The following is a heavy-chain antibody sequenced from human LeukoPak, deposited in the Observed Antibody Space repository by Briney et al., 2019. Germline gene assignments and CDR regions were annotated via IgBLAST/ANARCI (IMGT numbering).Heavy chain of an antibody. V-gene: IGHV3-30*04. Sequence: PGRSLRLSCAASGFTFSSYAMHWVRQAPGKGLEWVAVISYDGSNKYYADSVKGRFTISRDNSKNTLYLQMNSLRAEDTAVYYCARDAVAGTIPLHYFDYWGQGTLVTVSS. CDR2: ISYDGSNK. CDR3: ARDAVAGTIPLHYFDY. J-gene: IGHJ4*02. CDR1: GFTFSSYA. D-gene: IGHD6-19*01.